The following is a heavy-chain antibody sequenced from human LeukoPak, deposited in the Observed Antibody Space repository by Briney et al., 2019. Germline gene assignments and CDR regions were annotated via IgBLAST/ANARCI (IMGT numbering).Heavy chain of an antibody. CDR1: GYITSSYV. CDR2: ISSSGSTI. CDR3: ARDESYGHDY. D-gene: IGHD5-18*01. J-gene: IGHJ4*02. V-gene: IGHV3-48*03. Sequence: GGAVKLNCEASGYITSSYVMNWVRQAPGKGLEWVSYISSSGSTIYYADSVKGRFTISRDNAKNSLYLQMNSLRAEDTAVYYYARDESYGHDYWGLGTLVTVSS.